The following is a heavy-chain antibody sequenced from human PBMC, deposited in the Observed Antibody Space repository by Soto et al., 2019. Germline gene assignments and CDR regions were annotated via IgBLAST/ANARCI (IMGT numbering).Heavy chain of an antibody. Sequence: PGGSLRLSCAASGFTFSNAWMNWVRQAPGKGLEWVGRIKSKTDGGTTDYAAPVKGRFTISRDDSKNTLYLQMNSLKTEDTAVYYCTTDSPRYDFWSGADYYYYYGMDVWGQGTTVTVS. CDR3: TTDSPRYDFWSGADYYYYYGMDV. CDR2: IKSKTDGGTT. D-gene: IGHD3-3*01. CDR1: GFTFSNAW. J-gene: IGHJ6*02. V-gene: IGHV3-15*07.